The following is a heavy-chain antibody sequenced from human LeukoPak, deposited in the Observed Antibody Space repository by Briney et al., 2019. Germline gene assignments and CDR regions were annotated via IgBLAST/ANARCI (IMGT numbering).Heavy chain of an antibody. Sequence: SETLSLACAVYGGSFSGYYWSWIRQPPGKGLEWIGENNHSGSTNYNPSLKSRVTISVDTSKNQFSLKLSSVTAADTAVYYCATVSGTSSILYWGQGTLVIVSS. V-gene: IGHV4-34*01. CDR2: NNHSGST. D-gene: IGHD2-2*01. CDR3: ATVSGTSSILY. CDR1: GGSFSGYY. J-gene: IGHJ4*02.